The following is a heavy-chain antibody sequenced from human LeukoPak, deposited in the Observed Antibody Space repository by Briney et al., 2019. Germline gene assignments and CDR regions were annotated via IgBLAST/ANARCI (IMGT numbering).Heavy chain of an antibody. CDR3: ARDVEALDY. J-gene: IGHJ4*02. CDR2: ISSGSSYI. V-gene: IGHV3-21*01. D-gene: IGHD5-24*01. Sequence: PGGSLRLSCAASGFTFSSYSMNWVRQAPGKGLEWVSSISSGSSYIYYADSVKGRFTISRDNAKNSLYLQMNSLRAEDTALYYCARDVEALDYWGQGTLVTVSS. CDR1: GFTFSSYS.